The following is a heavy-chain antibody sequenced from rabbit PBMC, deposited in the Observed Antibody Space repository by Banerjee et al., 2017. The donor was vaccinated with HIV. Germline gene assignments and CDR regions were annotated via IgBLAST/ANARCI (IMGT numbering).Heavy chain of an antibody. D-gene: IGHD4-1*01. Sequence: QSLEECGGDLVKPGASLTLTCPASGFSFSSSYYMCWVRQAPGKGLEWIACIDTGSSGNTYYASWAKGRFTISKASSTTVTLQMTSLTAADTATYFCARDISGWAIVFGLWGPGTLVTVS. V-gene: IGHV1S40*01. CDR3: ARDISGWAIVFGL. CDR2: IDTGSSGNT. J-gene: IGHJ4*01. CDR1: GFSFSSSYY.